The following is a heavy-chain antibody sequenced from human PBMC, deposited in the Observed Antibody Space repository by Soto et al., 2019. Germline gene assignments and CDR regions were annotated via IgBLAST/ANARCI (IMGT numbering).Heavy chain of an antibody. J-gene: IGHJ6*02. D-gene: IGHD5-12*01. CDR1: GGSISSYY. V-gene: IGHV4-59*01. CDR3: ARLSPRGYSGYDDYYYGMDV. CDR2: IYYSGST. Sequence: QVQLQESGPGLVKPSETLSLTCTVSGGSISSYYWSWIRQPPGKGLEWIGYIYYSGSTNYNPSLKSRVTISVDTSKNQFSLKLSSVTAADTAVYYCARLSPRGYSGYDDYYYGMDVWGQGTTVTVSS.